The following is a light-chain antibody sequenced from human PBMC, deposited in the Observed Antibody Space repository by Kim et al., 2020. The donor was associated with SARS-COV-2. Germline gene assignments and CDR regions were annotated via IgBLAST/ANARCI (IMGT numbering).Light chain of an antibody. CDR3: MQTLQTPVH. CDR1: QSLLHSNGYNY. J-gene: IGKJ2*01. Sequence: IVMTQSPLSLPVTPGEPASMSCRSSQSLLHSNGYNYLDWYLQKPGQSPQLLIYLGSNRASGVPDRFSGSGSGTDFQLKISRVEADDAGIYYCMQTLQTPVHFGQGTKLEI. CDR2: LGS. V-gene: IGKV2-28*01.